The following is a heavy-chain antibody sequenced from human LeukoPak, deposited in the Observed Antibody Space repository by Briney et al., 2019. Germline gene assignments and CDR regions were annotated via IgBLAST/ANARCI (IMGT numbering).Heavy chain of an antibody. D-gene: IGHD6-13*01. CDR3: ARSSWVLSPPAAAGTGDY. J-gene: IGHJ4*02. Sequence: ASVTGSCKASGYTFTSYGISWVRQAPGQGLEWMGWISAYNGNTNYAQKLQGRVTMTTDTSTSTAYMELRSLRSDDTAVYYCARSSWVLSPPAAAGTGDYWGQGTLVTVSS. CDR2: ISAYNGNT. CDR1: GYTFTSYG. V-gene: IGHV1-18*01.